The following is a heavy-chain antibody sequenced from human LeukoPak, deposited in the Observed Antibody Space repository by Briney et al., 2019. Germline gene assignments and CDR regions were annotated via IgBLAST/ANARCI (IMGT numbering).Heavy chain of an antibody. J-gene: IGHJ1*01. Sequence: GGSLRLSCEASGLTFRSCGMSWARQAPGKGLEWISSIGSGGDTAYNADFVKGRFTISRDNSKNMVYLEMKSLKAEDTALYYCTKGGRLSGPFQQWGQGTLVTVAS. D-gene: IGHD2-15*01. V-gene: IGHV3-23*01. CDR3: TKGGRLSGPFQQ. CDR2: IGSGGDTA. CDR1: GLTFRSCG.